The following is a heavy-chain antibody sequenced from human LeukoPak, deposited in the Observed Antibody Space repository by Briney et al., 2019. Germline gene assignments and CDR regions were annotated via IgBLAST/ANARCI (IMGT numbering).Heavy chain of an antibody. D-gene: IGHD5-18*01. J-gene: IGHJ4*02. V-gene: IGHV3-53*01. CDR2: VYSGGST. CDR3: ARIQLWMFDY. Sequence: GGSLGLSCAASGFIVSSNYMSWVRQAPGKGLEWVSIVYSGGSTYYADSVKGRFTISRDNSKNTLYLQMNSLTAEDTAVYYCARIQLWMFDYWGQGTLVTVSS. CDR1: GFIVSSNY.